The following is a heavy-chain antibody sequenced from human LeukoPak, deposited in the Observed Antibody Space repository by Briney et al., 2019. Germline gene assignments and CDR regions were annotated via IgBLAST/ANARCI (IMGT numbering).Heavy chain of an antibody. CDR3: ARHSDVIGAI. Sequence: GESLKISCKASGYTFTHQWIGWVRQKSGSGLEWMGIIYPRDSDTRYSPSFQGHVSIPADTSINTAYLEWSRLEASDTAIYYCARHSDVIGAIWGQGTLVTVSS. J-gene: IGHJ4*02. D-gene: IGHD3-10*01. V-gene: IGHV5-51*01. CDR2: IYPRDSDT. CDR1: GYTFTHQW.